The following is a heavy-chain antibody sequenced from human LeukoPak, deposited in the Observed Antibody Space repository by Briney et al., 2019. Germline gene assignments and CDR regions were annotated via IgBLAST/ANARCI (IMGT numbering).Heavy chain of an antibody. CDR1: GDSISSYY. J-gene: IGHJ4*02. Sequence: PSETLSLTCTVSGDSISSYYWSWIRQPPGEGLEWIGYIYYSGSTSYNPSLKSRVTMSIDTSKNQFSLKLTSVTAADTAVYYCARDSGYGSATCWGQGTLVTVSS. CDR2: IYYSGST. V-gene: IGHV4-59*01. D-gene: IGHD3-10*01. CDR3: ARDSGYGSATC.